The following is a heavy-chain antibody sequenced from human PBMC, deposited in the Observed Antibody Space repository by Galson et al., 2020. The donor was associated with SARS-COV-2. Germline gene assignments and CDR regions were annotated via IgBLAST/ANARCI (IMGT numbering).Heavy chain of an antibody. CDR2: VSGYNGNT. CDR1: GYTFTTYS. CDR3: ARGIAPTDLDP. J-gene: IGHJ5*01. D-gene: IGHD3-16*02. Sequence: ASVKVSCKASGYTFTTYSINWVRQAPGQGLEWMGWVSGYNGNTNYAQKFQGRVTMTTDTSTNTAYMEMRSLRSDDTAVYYCARGIAPTDLDPWVQGTLVTVSS. V-gene: IGHV1-18*01.